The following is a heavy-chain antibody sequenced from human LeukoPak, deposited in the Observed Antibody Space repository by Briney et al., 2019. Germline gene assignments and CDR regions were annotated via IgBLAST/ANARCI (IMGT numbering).Heavy chain of an antibody. V-gene: IGHV4-39*01. CDR3: ASHSGSYKNFFDP. Sequence: SETLSLTCTFSSGSISCNNYYWGGVRQPPGKGLEWIGSVSYSGSTYYNPSLRSRVTISVDTSKNQFSLKVRSVTVADTAFYYCASHSGSYKNFFDPWGQGTLVTVSS. D-gene: IGHD3-22*01. CDR1: SGSISCNNYY. CDR2: VSYSGST. J-gene: IGHJ5*02.